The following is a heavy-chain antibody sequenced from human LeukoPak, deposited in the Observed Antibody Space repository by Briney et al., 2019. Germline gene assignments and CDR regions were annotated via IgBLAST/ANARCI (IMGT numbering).Heavy chain of an antibody. Sequence: GGSLRLSCAASGFTFSAYGMHWVRQAPGKGLEWVAFIGYDGNNKYYGDSVRGRFTISRDNSKNTLYLQMNSLRAEDTAVYYCAKEESGAFDIWGQGTMVTVSS. D-gene: IGHD3-10*01. V-gene: IGHV3-30*02. CDR3: AKEESGAFDI. CDR2: IGYDGNNK. CDR1: GFTFSAYG. J-gene: IGHJ3*02.